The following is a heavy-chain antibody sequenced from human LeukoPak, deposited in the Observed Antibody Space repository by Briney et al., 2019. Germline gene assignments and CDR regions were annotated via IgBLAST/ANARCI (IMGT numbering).Heavy chain of an antibody. CDR3: ARSIPGYSSSWTFDY. V-gene: IGHV1-69*04. J-gene: IGHJ4*02. CDR2: IIPILGIA. Sequence: GASVKVSCKASGGTFSSYAISWVRQAPGQGLEWMGRIIPILGIANYAQKCQGRVTITADKSTSTAYMELSSLRSEETAVYYCARSIPGYSSSWTFDYWGQGTLVTVSS. D-gene: IGHD6-13*01. CDR1: GGTFSSYA.